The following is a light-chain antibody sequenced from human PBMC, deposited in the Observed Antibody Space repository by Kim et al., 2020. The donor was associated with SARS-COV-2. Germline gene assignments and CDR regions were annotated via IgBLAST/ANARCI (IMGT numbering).Light chain of an antibody. CDR1: KLGDKY. V-gene: IGLV3-1*01. CDR3: QAWDRRTVV. CDR2: QDT. Sequence: VSPGQTASITCSGDKLGDKYACWYQQKPGQSPVLVIYQDTKRPSGIPERFSGSNSGNTATLTISGTQAMDEADYYCQAWDRRTVVFGGGTQMNVL. J-gene: IGLJ2*01.